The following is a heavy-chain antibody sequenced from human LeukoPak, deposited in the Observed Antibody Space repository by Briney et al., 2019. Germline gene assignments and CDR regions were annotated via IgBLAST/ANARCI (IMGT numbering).Heavy chain of an antibody. J-gene: IGHJ4*02. Sequence: KPGGSLRLSCAASGFTFSDYYMSWIRQAPGKGLEWVSYISSSGSTIYYADSVKGRFTISKDNVKNSLYLQMNSLRAEDTAVYYCAREDDSSGYYYRYWGQGTRVTVSS. V-gene: IGHV3-11*04. CDR3: AREDDSSGYYYRY. D-gene: IGHD3-22*01. CDR2: ISSSGSTI. CDR1: GFTFSDYY.